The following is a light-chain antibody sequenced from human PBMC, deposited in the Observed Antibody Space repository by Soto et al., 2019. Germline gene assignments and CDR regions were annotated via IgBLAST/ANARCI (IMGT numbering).Light chain of an antibody. CDR1: SSDIGGYNY. CDR2: EVS. V-gene: IGLV2-14*01. Sequence: QSVLTQPASVSGSPGQSITISCTGTSSDIGGYNYVSWYQQHPGKAPKLMIYEVSNRPSGISNRFSDSKSGNTAFLTISGLQAEDEADYYCSSYTSSSTLYVFGTGTKVTVL. J-gene: IGLJ1*01. CDR3: SSYTSSSTLYV.